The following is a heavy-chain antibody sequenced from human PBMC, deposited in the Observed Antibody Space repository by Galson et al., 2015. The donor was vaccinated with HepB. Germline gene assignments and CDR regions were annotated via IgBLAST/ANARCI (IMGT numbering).Heavy chain of an antibody. CDR3: AKGDRDGGPYYLDY. D-gene: IGHD5-24*01. V-gene: IGHV3-15*01. CDR1: GFTFSNAW. Sequence: SLRLSCAASGFTFSNAWMSWVRQAPGKGLEWVGRIKSKTDGGTTDYAAPVKGRFTISRDDSKNTLYLQINSLKTEDTAVFYCAKGDRDGGPYYLDYWGQGILVTVSS. CDR2: IKSKTDGGTT. J-gene: IGHJ4*02.